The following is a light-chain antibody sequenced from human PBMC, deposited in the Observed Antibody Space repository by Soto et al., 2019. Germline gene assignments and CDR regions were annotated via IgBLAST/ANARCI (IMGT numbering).Light chain of an antibody. V-gene: IGLV2-14*01. J-gene: IGLJ1*01. CDR3: SSYTSDNTRV. CDR2: HVS. CDR1: SSDVGGGDY. Sequence: QSALTQPASLSGSPGQSITISCTGTSSDVGGGDYLSWYQQHPGKAPKLMIYHVSNRPSGVSNRFSGSKSGNTASLTISGLQAEDEADYYCSSYTSDNTRVFGTGTKLTVL.